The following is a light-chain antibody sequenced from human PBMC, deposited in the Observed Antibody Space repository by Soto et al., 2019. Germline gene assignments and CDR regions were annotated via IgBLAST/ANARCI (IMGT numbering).Light chain of an antibody. CDR3: AAWDDSLNGWV. CDR2: SSA. Sequence: QSVLTQSPSASGTPGQRVTISCSGSTSNVGSNVVNWYQQLPGTAPKLLIYSSAHRPPGVPDRVSGSKSGTSASLVISGLQSEDEADYYCAAWDDSLNGWVFGGGTKLTVL. J-gene: IGLJ3*02. CDR1: TSNVGSNV. V-gene: IGLV1-44*01.